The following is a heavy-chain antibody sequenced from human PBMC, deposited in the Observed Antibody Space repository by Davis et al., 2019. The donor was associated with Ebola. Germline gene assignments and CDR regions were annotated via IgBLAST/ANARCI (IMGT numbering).Heavy chain of an antibody. CDR1: GGSISSSNW. CDR2: IYYSGST. D-gene: IGHD2-21*02. J-gene: IGHJ4*02. V-gene: IGHV4-4*02. Sequence: SETLSLTCAVSGGSISSSNWWSWVRQPPGKGLEWIGYIYYSGSTNYNPSLKSRVTISVDTSKNQFSLKLSSVTAADTAVYYCARDRGVTPFDYWGQGTLVTVSS. CDR3: ARDRGVTPFDY.